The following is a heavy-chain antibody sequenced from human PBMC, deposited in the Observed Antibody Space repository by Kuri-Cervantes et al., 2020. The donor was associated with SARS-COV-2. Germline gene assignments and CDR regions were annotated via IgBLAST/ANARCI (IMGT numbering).Heavy chain of an antibody. Sequence: GSLRLSCTVSGGSISSYYWSWIRQPPGKGLEWIGYIYYSGSTNYNPSLKSRVTTSVDTSKNQFSLKLGSVTAADTAVYYCARDNPHYYGSGSDYGMDVWGQGTTVTVSS. D-gene: IGHD3-10*01. V-gene: IGHV4-59*01. J-gene: IGHJ6*02. CDR2: IYYSGST. CDR3: ARDNPHYYGSGSDYGMDV. CDR1: GGSISSYY.